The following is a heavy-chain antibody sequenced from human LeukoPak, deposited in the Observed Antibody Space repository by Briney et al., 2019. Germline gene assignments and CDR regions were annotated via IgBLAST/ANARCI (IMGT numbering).Heavy chain of an antibody. D-gene: IGHD3-10*01. CDR3: ARADPLLWFGELFDY. CDR2: INPNSGGT. V-gene: IGHV1-2*02. Sequence: ASVKVSCKASGYTFTGYYMHWVRQAPGQGLEWMGWINPNSGGTNYAQKFQGRVTMTRDTSISTAYMELSRLRSDDTAVYYCARADPLLWFGELFDYWGQGTLVTVSS. J-gene: IGHJ4*02. CDR1: GYTFTGYY.